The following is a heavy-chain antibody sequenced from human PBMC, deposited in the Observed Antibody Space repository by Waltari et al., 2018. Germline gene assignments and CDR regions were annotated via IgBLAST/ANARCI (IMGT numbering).Heavy chain of an antibody. J-gene: IGHJ4*02. Sequence: EVQLVESGGGLVQPGRSLRLSCAASGFTFDDYAMHWVRQGPGKGLEWVSGISWNSGSIGYADSVKGRFTISRDNAKNSLYLQMNSLRAEDTALYYCAKGTPMVRGVLDYWGQGTLVTVSS. V-gene: IGHV3-9*01. D-gene: IGHD3-10*01. CDR3: AKGTPMVRGVLDY. CDR2: ISWNSGSI. CDR1: GFTFDDYA.